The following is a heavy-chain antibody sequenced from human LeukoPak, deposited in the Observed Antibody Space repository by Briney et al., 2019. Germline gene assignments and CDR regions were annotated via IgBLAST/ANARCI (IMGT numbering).Heavy chain of an antibody. V-gene: IGHV1-2*04. Sequence: ALVKVSSKASGYTFTPYYMHGVRQAPGHGLEWMGWINPNSGGTNYAQKFQGWVTMTRDTSISTAYMELSRLRSDDTAVYYCARGHGSYSYYYGMDVWGQGTTVTVSS. CDR1: GYTFTPYY. D-gene: IGHD1-26*01. CDR3: ARGHGSYSYYYGMDV. CDR2: INPNSGGT. J-gene: IGHJ6*02.